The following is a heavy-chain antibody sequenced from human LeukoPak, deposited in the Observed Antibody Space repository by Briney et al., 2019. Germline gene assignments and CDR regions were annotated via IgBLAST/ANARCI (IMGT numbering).Heavy chain of an antibody. J-gene: IGHJ6*02. CDR3: ARDWEDIVVVPAAHNYYYYGMDV. V-gene: IGHV3-30-3*01. CDR1: GFTFSSYA. D-gene: IGHD2-2*01. Sequence: GGSLRLSCAASGFTFSSYAMHWVRQAPGKGLEWVAVISYDGSNKYYADSVKGRFTISRGNSKNTLYLQMNSLRAEDTAVYYCARDWEDIVVVPAAHNYYYYGMDVWGQGTTVTVSS. CDR2: ISYDGSNK.